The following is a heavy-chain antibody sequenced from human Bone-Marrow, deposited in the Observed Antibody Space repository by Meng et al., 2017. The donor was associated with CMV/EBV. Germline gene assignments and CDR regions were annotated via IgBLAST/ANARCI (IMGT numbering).Heavy chain of an antibody. CDR1: GYTFPNYG. Sequence: ASVKVSCKASGYTFPNYGISWVRQAPGQGLEWMGWISPYKGFTNYAQKSQGRVTMTTDTSTSTAYMELRSLRSDDTAVYYCARDSGHISPHYFDYGLDVWGQGTTVTVSS. CDR3: ARDSGHISPHYFDYGLDV. V-gene: IGHV1-18*01. CDR2: ISPYKGFT. D-gene: IGHD3-10*01. J-gene: IGHJ6*02.